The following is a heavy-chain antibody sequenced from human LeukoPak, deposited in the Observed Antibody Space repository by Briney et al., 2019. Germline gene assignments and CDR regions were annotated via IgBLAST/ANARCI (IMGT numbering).Heavy chain of an antibody. CDR1: GYSFTTYW. CDR3: ARQRERITIFGVVIIGSAFDI. CDR2: IYPADSST. Sequence: GESLKIACKASGYSFTTYWIGWVRQAPGKGLEWMGIIYPADSSTEYSPSFQGQVTISVDKSVNTAYLQWSSLKASDTAMYYCARQRERITIFGVVIIGSAFDIWGQGTMVTVSS. J-gene: IGHJ3*02. D-gene: IGHD3-3*01. V-gene: IGHV5-51*01.